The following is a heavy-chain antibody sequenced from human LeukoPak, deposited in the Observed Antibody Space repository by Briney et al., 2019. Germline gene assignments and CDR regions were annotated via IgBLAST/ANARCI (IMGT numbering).Heavy chain of an antibody. J-gene: IGHJ3*02. CDR3: ASQLVPAANTNAFDI. D-gene: IGHD2-2*01. CDR2: IIPILGIA. V-gene: IGHV1-69*04. CDR1: GGTFSSYA. Sequence: SVRVSCKASGGTFSSYAISWVRQAPGQGLEWMGRIIPILGIANYAQKFQGRVTITADKSTSTAYMELSSLRSEDTAVYYCASQLVPAANTNAFDIWGQGTMVTVSS.